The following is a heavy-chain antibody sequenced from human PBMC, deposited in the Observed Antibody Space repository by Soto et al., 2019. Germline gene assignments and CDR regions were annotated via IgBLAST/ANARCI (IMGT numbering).Heavy chain of an antibody. V-gene: IGHV1-8*01. Sequence: QVQLVQSGAEVRKPGASVKVSCEASGYTSTSYDIYWVRQATGQGLEWMGWMNPNTGNSGYAQKFQGRVTMTSDTAISTAHMELSSLRSEDTAVYYCARRAETNGWNGFGADKYYFDFWGQGTLVTVSS. D-gene: IGHD1-1*01. CDR1: GYTSTSYD. CDR3: ARRAETNGWNGFGADKYYFDF. J-gene: IGHJ4*02. CDR2: MNPNTGNS.